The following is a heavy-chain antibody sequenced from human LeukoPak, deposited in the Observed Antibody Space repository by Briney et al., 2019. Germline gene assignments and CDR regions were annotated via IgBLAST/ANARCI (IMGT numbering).Heavy chain of an antibody. D-gene: IGHD1-26*01. CDR1: GFTFSNYG. J-gene: IGHJ3*02. Sequence: GGSLRLSCAASGFTFSNYGMHWVRQAPGKGLVRVSRINSDGSDTRYADSVKGRFTISRDNAKNTLSLQMNSLRVEDTAVYFCARGGSPPEALGDAFDIWGQGTMVTVSS. V-gene: IGHV3-74*01. CDR3: ARGGSPPEALGDAFDI. CDR2: INSDGSDT.